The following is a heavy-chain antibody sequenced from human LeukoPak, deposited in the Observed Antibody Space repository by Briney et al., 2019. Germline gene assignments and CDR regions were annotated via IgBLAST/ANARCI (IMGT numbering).Heavy chain of an antibody. CDR1: GGSISSYY. J-gene: IGHJ4*02. D-gene: IGHD5-24*01. CDR2: IHSTGTT. CDR3: ARHARRDAYNPHDY. V-gene: IGHV4-4*09. Sequence: PSETLSLSCTVSGGSISSYYWSWIRQPPGKELQWIGYIHSTGTTKFNPSLESRVTMSVDTSKNQFSLKLSSVTAADTAVYYCARHARRDAYNPHDYWGQGTLVTVSS.